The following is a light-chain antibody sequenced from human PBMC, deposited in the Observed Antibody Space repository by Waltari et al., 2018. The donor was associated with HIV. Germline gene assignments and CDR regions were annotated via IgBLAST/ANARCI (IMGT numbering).Light chain of an antibody. CDR2: WAS. CDR3: QQYYSTLFT. CDR1: PSVLYSSNNKNY. J-gene: IGKJ3*01. Sequence: DIVMTQSPDSLAVSLGERAPINCKSSPSVLYSSNNKNYLAWYQQKPGQPPKLLIYWASTRESGVPDRFSGSGSGTDFTLTISSLQAEDVAVYYCQQYYSTLFTFGPGTKVDIK. V-gene: IGKV4-1*01.